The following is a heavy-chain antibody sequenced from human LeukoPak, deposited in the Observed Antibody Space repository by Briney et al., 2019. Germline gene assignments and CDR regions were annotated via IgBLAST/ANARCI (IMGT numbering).Heavy chain of an antibody. D-gene: IGHD2-2*01. CDR1: GFTVSGYS. CDR2: LRYNGETK. J-gene: IGHJ4*02. CDR3: VRDPDALDY. V-gene: IGHV3-48*02. Sequence: GGSLRLSCVVFGFTVSGYSMNWVRQAPGKGLESVAYLRYNGETKYYADSVKGRFTISRDNAKNSLYLQMNSLRDEDTAVYYCVRDPDALDYWGQGTLVTVSS.